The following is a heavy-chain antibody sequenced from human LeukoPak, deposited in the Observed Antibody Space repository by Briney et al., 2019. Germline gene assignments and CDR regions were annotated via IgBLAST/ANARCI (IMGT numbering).Heavy chain of an antibody. V-gene: IGHV4-61*02. CDR1: GGSIGSGTYY. CDR3: VRVPTTVDNYYMDV. J-gene: IGHJ6*03. Sequence: SETLSLTCTVSGGSIGSGTYYWTWLRQPTGKGLEWIGRFYTGGSTNYNPSLRSRVSISLDMSKNQFSLKMSSVTAADTAVYYCVRVPTTVDNYYMDVWGKGTTVTVSS. CDR2: FYTGGST. D-gene: IGHD4-11*01.